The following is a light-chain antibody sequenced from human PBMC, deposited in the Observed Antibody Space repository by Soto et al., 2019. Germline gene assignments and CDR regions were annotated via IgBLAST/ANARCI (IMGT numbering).Light chain of an antibody. CDR1: SNEIGDSNY. CDR3: SSFRSSSTSYV. J-gene: IGLJ1*01. V-gene: IGLV2-14*03. CDR2: DVS. Sequence: QSALTQPASVSGSPGQSITVSCTGNSNEIGDSNYVSWYQQHPGKAPKLVIYDVSNRPSGVSNRFSGSKSANTASLTISGLQAEDEADYYCSSFRSSSTSYVFGTGTKVTVL.